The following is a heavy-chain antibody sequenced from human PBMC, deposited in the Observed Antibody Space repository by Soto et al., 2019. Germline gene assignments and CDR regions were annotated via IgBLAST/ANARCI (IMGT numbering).Heavy chain of an antibody. CDR1: GDSVSSNSAA. CDR2: TYYRSKWYN. J-gene: IGHJ6*02. V-gene: IGHV6-1*01. CDR3: ARFPYSRSTSCYYTHGMDV. Sequence: SQTLSLTCAISGDSVSSNSAAWNWIRQSPSRGLEWLGRTYYRSKWYNDYAVSVKSRITINPDTSKNQFSLQLNSVTPEDTAVYYCARFPYSRSTSCYYTHGMDVCCPRTTFTV. D-gene: IGHD2-2*01.